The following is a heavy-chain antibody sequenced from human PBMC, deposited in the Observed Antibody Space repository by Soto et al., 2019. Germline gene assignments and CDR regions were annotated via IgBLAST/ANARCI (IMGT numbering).Heavy chain of an antibody. CDR2: RNPNSGNT. Sequence: QVQLVQSGAEVKKPGASVKVSCKASGYTFTSYDINWVRQATGQGLEWMGWRNPNSGNTGYAQKFQGRVTMPRNTSLSTAYMELSSLRSEDTAVYYCAREISGSYRFDYWGQGTLVTVSS. V-gene: IGHV1-8*01. CDR1: GYTFTSYD. D-gene: IGHD1-26*01. CDR3: AREISGSYRFDY. J-gene: IGHJ4*02.